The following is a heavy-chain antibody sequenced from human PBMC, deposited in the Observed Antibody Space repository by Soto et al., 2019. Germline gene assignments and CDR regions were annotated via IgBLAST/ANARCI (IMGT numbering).Heavy chain of an antibody. CDR2: IYYSGST. D-gene: IGHD3-22*01. Sequence: SETLSLTCTVSGGSISSGGYYWSWIRQHPGKGLEWIGYIYYSGSTYYNPSLKSRVTISVDTSKNQFSLKLSSVTAADTAVYYCARETTYYYDSSGYYFDYWGQGTLVTVSS. J-gene: IGHJ4*02. V-gene: IGHV4-31*03. CDR3: ARETTYYYDSSGYYFDY. CDR1: GGSISSGGYY.